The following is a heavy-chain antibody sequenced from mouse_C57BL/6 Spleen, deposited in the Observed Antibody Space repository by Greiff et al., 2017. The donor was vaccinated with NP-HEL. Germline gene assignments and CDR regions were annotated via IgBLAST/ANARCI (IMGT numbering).Heavy chain of an antibody. D-gene: IGHD1-1*01. V-gene: IGHV1-64*01. Sequence: QVQLQQPGAELVKPGASVKLSCKASGYTFTSYWMHWVKQRPGQGLEWIGMIHPNSGSTNYNEKFKSKATMTVDKSSSTAYMQLSSLTSEDSAVYLCARSSSSYGAMDYWGQGTSVTVSP. CDR3: ARSSSSYGAMDY. CDR1: GYTFTSYW. J-gene: IGHJ4*01. CDR2: IHPNSGST.